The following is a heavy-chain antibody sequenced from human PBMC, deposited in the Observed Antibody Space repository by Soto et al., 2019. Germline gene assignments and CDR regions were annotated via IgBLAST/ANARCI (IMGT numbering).Heavy chain of an antibody. CDR3: ARDLGEVSAL. Sequence: EEQLVESGGHLVRPGGSLRLSCVASGFRFSGSTMNWVRQAPGKGVNWVSSISSSSHYIYYADSLKGRFTISRDNAKSSVFFQMNNLRAEDTAVYYCARDLGEVSALWGQGTLVTVSS. CDR2: ISSSSHYI. J-gene: IGHJ4*02. V-gene: IGHV3-21*01. D-gene: IGHD3-10*01. CDR1: GFRFSGST.